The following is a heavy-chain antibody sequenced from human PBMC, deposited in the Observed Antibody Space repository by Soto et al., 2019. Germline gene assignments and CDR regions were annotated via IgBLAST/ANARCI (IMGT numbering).Heavy chain of an antibody. V-gene: IGHV4-59*12. CDR3: AKDPIVVVPPRLFDY. Sequence: QVVLQESGPGLVKPSETLSLTCSVSGRSITSYYWSWVRQPPGKGLEWIGYIYDNGITSQNPSLKSRVTMSADTSQNQFSLKLTSVTGADTAVYYCAKDPIVVVPPRLFDYWGQGTLVTVSS. J-gene: IGHJ4*02. CDR1: GRSITSYY. CDR2: IYDNGIT. D-gene: IGHD3-22*01.